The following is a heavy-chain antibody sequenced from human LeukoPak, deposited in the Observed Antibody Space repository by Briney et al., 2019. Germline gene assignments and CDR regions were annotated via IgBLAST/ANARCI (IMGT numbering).Heavy chain of an antibody. D-gene: IGHD2-2*01. CDR1: GGPFSGYY. Sequence: SETLSLTCAVHGGPFSGYYWSWIRQPPGKGLEWIGEIKHIGITHYTPSLKSRVTISVDTSKNQFSLKLSSVTTADTAVYYCARARCSSTSCLSPYYYYGMDVWGQGTTVTVSS. V-gene: IGHV4-34*01. CDR2: IKHIGIT. J-gene: IGHJ6*02. CDR3: ARARCSSTSCLSPYYYYGMDV.